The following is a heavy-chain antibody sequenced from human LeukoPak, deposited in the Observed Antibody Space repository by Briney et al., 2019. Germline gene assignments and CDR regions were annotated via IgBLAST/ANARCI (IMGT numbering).Heavy chain of an antibody. V-gene: IGHV4-59*01. CDR1: GGSISSYY. D-gene: IGHD2-15*01. CDR3: ARLGSNPYYYGMDV. J-gene: IGHJ6*02. CDR2: IYYSGST. Sequence: PSETLSLTCTVSGGSISSYYWSWIRQPPGKGLEWIGYIYYSGSTNYNPSLKSRVTISVDTSKNQFSLKLSSVTAADTAVYYCARLGSNPYYYGMDVWGQGTTVTVSS.